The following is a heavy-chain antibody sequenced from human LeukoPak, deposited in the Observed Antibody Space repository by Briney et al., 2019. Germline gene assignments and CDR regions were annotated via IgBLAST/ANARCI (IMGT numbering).Heavy chain of an antibody. Sequence: PARSLSLSCAASGVTLSSHCMHWVRQSPGKGLEWVAVICYDGRNKYYADSVNGLFTISRDNAKNSLYLQMNSLRAEDTAVYYCASDRGYYDSSGYYWARYYYYGMDVWGQGTTVTVSS. V-gene: IGHV3-33*01. CDR1: GVTLSSHC. J-gene: IGHJ6*02. CDR2: ICYDGRNK. CDR3: ASDRGYYDSSGYYWARYYYYGMDV. D-gene: IGHD3-22*01.